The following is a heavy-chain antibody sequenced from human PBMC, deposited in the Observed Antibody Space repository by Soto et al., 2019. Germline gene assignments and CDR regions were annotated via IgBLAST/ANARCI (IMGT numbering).Heavy chain of an antibody. J-gene: IGHJ6*02. Sequence: GGSLRLSCAASGFTFSSYAMSWVRQAPGKGLEWVSAISGSRGSTFYADSVKGRFTISRDNSKNTLYLQMNSLRAEDTAVYYCAKEGREEVRGVITYYYYYGMDVWGQGTTVTVSS. CDR2: ISGSRGST. CDR1: GFTFSSYA. V-gene: IGHV3-23*01. CDR3: AKEGREEVRGVITYYYYYGMDV. D-gene: IGHD3-10*01.